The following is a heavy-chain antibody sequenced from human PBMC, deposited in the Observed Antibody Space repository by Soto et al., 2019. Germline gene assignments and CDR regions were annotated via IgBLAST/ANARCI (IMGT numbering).Heavy chain of an antibody. J-gene: IGHJ4*02. CDR1: GFTFSNAW. CDR2: IKSKTDVGTT. D-gene: IGHD3-22*01. CDR3: NTDNYYDSRGYYYRYFDY. Sequence: SLRLSCAASGFTFSNAWMSWVRQAPGKGLEWVGRIKSKTDVGTTDYAAPVKGIFTISREDSKNTLYLQITSLKTENTAVYNCNTDNYYDSRGYYYRYFDYWGQGTMVTVYS. V-gene: IGHV3-15*01.